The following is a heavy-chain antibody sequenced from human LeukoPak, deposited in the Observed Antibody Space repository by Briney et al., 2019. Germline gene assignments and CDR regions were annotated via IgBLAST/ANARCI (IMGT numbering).Heavy chain of an antibody. D-gene: IGHD3-22*01. V-gene: IGHV3-15*01. J-gene: IGHJ3*02. Sequence: GGSLRLSCAASGFRFTDYSMSWVRQAPGKGLEWVGRIKSKTDGGTTDYAAPVKGRFTISRDDSKNTLYLQMNSLKTEDTAVYYCTTALRMIVVVTFANAFDIWGQGTMVTVSS. CDR3: TTALRMIVVVTFANAFDI. CDR1: GFRFTDYS. CDR2: IKSKTDGGTT.